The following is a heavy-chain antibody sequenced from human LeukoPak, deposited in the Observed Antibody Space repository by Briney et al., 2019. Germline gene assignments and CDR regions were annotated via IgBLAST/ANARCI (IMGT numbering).Heavy chain of an antibody. CDR1: GGSFSGYY. J-gene: IGHJ4*02. Sequence: PSETLSLTCAVYGGSFSGYYWSWIRQHPGKGLEWIGYIYYSGSTYYNPSLKSRVTISVDTSKNQFSLKLSSVTAADTAVYYCARDSYDSSGYHSDYWGQGTLVTVSS. CDR2: IYYSGST. V-gene: IGHV4-31*11. CDR3: ARDSYDSSGYHSDY. D-gene: IGHD3-22*01.